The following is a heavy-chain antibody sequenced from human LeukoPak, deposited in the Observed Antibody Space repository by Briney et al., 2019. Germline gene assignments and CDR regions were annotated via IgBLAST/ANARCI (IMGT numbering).Heavy chain of an antibody. CDR2: ISGSGGST. V-gene: IGHV3-23*01. Sequence: GGSLRLSCAASGFTFSSYAMSWVRQAPGKGLEWVSAISGSGGSTYYADSVKGRLTISRDNSKNTLYLQMNSLRAEDTALYYCARVPYCGGDCYSNWFDPWGQGTLVTVSS. CDR3: ARVPYCGGDCYSNWFDP. CDR1: GFTFSSYA. J-gene: IGHJ5*02. D-gene: IGHD2-21*02.